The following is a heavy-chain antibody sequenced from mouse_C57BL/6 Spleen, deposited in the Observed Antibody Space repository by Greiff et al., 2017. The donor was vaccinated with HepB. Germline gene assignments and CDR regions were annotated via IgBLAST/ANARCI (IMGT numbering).Heavy chain of an antibody. V-gene: IGHV5-17*01. J-gene: IGHJ4*01. CDR1: GFTFSDYG. Sequence: EVQRVESGGGLVKPGGSLKLSCAASGFTFSDYGMHWVRQAPEKGLEWVAYISSGSSTIYYADTVKGRFTISRDNAKNTPFLQMTSLRSEDTAMYYCARESGTGSMDYWGQGTSVTVSS. CDR3: ARESGTGSMDY. CDR2: ISSGSSTI. D-gene: IGHD4-1*01.